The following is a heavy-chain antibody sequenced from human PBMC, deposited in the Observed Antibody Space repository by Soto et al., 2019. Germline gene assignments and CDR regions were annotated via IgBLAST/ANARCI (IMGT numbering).Heavy chain of an antibody. V-gene: IGHV3-15*02. CDR1: GFTFSNAW. Sequence: EVQLVESGGALVKPGGSLILSCTASGFTFSNAWMNWVRQAPGKGLEWVGRIKSNSDGGTTDDAAPGQGRFTISRDDSKHTVDLQMNSLEIDDTGVNYWTTWGTFWTGDGRGGRGTLVTVSS. J-gene: IGHJ4*02. D-gene: IGHD2-21*01. CDR2: IKSNSDGGTT. CDR3: TTWGTFWTGDGR.